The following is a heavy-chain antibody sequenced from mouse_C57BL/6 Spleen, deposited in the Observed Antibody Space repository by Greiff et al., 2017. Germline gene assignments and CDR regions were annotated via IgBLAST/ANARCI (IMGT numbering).Heavy chain of an antibody. D-gene: IGHD2-3*01. V-gene: IGHV6-6*01. CDR1: GFTFSDAW. Sequence: DVMLVESGGGLVQPGGSMKLSCAASGFTFSDAWMDWVRQSPEKGLEWVAEIRNKANNHATYYAESVKGRFTISRDDSKSSVYLQMNSLRAEDTGIYYCTRRGYYGSWYFDVWGTGTTVTVSS. J-gene: IGHJ1*03. CDR2: IRNKANNHAT. CDR3: TRRGYYGSWYFDV.